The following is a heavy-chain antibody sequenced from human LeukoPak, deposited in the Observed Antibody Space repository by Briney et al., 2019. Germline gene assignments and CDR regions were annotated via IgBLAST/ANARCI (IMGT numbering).Heavy chain of an antibody. V-gene: IGHV5-51*01. Sequence: GESLKISCQGSGYSFTNYWIGWVRQMPGKGLEWMGFIFPGDSDTRYSPSFQGQVTISADKSITTAYLQRSSLKASDTAMYYCARLQSGSYYRTVLDYWGQGTLVTVSS. CDR1: GYSFTNYW. J-gene: IGHJ4*02. D-gene: IGHD3-10*01. CDR3: ARLQSGSYYRTVLDY. CDR2: IFPGDSDT.